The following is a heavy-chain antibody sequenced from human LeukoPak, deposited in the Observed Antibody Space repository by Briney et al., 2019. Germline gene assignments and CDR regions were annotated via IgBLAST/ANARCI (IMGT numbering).Heavy chain of an antibody. Sequence: SVKVSCKASGGTFSSYAISWVRQAPGQGLEWMGGIIPIFGTANYAQKFQGRITMTEDTSTDTAYMELSSLRSEDTAVYCCATVIGATADYYGMDVWGQGTTVTVSS. CDR1: GGTFSSYA. CDR2: IIPIFGTA. D-gene: IGHD1-26*01. CDR3: ATVIGATADYYGMDV. V-gene: IGHV1-69*06. J-gene: IGHJ6*02.